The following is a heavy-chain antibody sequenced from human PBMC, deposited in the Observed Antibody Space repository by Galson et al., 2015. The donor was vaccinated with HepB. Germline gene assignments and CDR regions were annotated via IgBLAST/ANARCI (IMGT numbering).Heavy chain of an antibody. CDR1: GDSVSSNSAA. D-gene: IGHD2-21*02. Sequence: CAISGDSVSSNSAAWNWIRQSPSRGLEWLGGTYYTSNWNNDYVGFVKGRITINPDTSKNQFSLQLNSVTSDDTAVYYCARSSWADYAFEIWGQGTMVTVSS. V-gene: IGHV6-1*01. CDR2: TYYTSNWNN. CDR3: ARSSWADYAFEI. J-gene: IGHJ3*02.